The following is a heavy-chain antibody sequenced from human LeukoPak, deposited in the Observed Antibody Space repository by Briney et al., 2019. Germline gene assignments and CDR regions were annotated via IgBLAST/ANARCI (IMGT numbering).Heavy chain of an antibody. CDR2: IYYTGST. J-gene: IGHJ4*02. CDR3: ASGGEGFLVRPFDY. CDR1: GGSISSSSYC. Sequence: PSETLSLTCTVSGGSISSSSYCWGWIRQPPGKGLEWIGSIYYTGSTYYNPSLKSRVTISVDTSENQFSLKLSSVTAADTAVYYCASGGEGFLVRPFDYWGQGTLVTVSS. D-gene: IGHD3-3*01. V-gene: IGHV4-39*01.